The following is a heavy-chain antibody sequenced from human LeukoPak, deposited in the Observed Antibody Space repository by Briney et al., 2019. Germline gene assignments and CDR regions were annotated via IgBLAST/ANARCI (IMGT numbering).Heavy chain of an antibody. J-gene: IGHJ6*02. Sequence: ASVKVSCKASGNSVSNYAVSWVRQAPGQGFEWMGGIIPIFGTADYAQKFQGRVTITADQSTSTTYMALSSLKSEDTATYYCTTRACHAGGCSSSFYYYYGLHFWGQGTTVSVSS. D-gene: IGHD3-16*01. CDR2: IIPIFGTA. CDR3: TTRACHAGGCSSSFYYYYGLHF. CDR1: GNSVSNYA. V-gene: IGHV1-69*13.